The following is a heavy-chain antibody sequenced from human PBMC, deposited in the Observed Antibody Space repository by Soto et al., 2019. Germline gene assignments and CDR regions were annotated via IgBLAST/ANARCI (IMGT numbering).Heavy chain of an antibody. CDR3: VSDRGYGHASVPYS. CDR1: GFTFTSYG. J-gene: IGHJ4*02. CDR2: ISYDGGLQ. Sequence: QAHLVESGGGVVQPGRSLRLACAASGFTFTSYGMHWDRQAPGTKLEWVAVISYDGGLQHYADSVKGRFTIYRDNSKNMVLLQMNSLRAEDTAVYYCVSDRGYGHASVPYSWGQGTLVSVSS. D-gene: IGHD5-18*01. V-gene: IGHV3-30*03.